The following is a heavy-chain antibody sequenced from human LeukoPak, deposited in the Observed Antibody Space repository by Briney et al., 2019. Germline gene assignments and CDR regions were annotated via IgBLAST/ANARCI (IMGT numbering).Heavy chain of an antibody. CDR2: MSDSGGAT. Sequence: GGSLRLSCAASGFTFSIYGMSWVRQAPGKGLDWVSSMSDSGGATYYADSGKGRFTISRDNSKNTLYLQMNSLRAEDTAVYYCAKDVGSSSFWYFDLWGRGTLVTVSS. D-gene: IGHD6-6*01. V-gene: IGHV3-23*01. CDR3: AKDVGSSSFWYFDL. J-gene: IGHJ2*01. CDR1: GFTFSIYG.